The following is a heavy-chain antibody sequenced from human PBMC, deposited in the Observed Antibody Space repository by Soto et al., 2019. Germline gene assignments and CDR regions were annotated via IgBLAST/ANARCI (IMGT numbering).Heavy chain of an antibody. CDR1: GYTFTTHG. D-gene: IGHD2-15*01. J-gene: IGHJ5*02. CDR2: VSGDNGHT. CDR3: ARDLGYCRSGTCYREWFDP. Sequence: QVQLVQSGAEVKKPGASVKVSCKASGYTFTTHGIIWVRQAPGQGLEWMGWVSGDNGHTNYAQSLQGRVTMTTDTSTNTGYMELRSLRSDDTSVYYCARDLGYCRSGTCYREWFDPWGQGTLVTVSS. V-gene: IGHV1-18*01.